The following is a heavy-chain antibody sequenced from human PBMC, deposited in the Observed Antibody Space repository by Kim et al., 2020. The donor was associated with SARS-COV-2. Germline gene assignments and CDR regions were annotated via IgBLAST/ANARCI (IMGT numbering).Heavy chain of an antibody. CDR2: ISAYNGNT. D-gene: IGHD5-12*01. CDR3: ARDADIVATISHLFDY. Sequence: ASVKVSCKASGYTFTSYGISWVRQAPGQGLEWMGWISAYNGNTNYAQKLQGRVTMTTDTSTSTAYMELRSLRSDDTSVYYCARDADIVATISHLFDYWGQGTLVTVSS. V-gene: IGHV1-18*04. J-gene: IGHJ4*02. CDR1: GYTFTSYG.